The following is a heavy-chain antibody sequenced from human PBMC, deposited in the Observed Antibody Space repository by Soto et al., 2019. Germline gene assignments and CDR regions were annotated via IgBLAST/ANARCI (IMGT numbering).Heavy chain of an antibody. J-gene: IGHJ3*02. V-gene: IGHV4-59*01. CDR2: IYYSGST. CDR1: GGSISSYY. Sequence: QVQLQESGPGLVKPSETLSLTCTVSGGSISSYYWSWIRQPPGKGLEWIGYIYYSGSTNYNPSLKSRVTISVDTSKNQFSLKLSSVTAADTAVYYCARGGSSSSCYLPVAFDIWGQGTMVTVSS. D-gene: IGHD6-13*01. CDR3: ARGGSSSSCYLPVAFDI.